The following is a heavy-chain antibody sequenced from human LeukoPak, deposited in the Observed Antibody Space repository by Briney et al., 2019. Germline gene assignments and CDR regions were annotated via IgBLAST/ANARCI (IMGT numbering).Heavy chain of an antibody. V-gene: IGHV4-59*01. CDR1: GGSISSYY. Sequence: SETLSLTCTVSGGSISSYYWSWIRQPPGKGLEWIGYIYYSGSTNYNPSLRSRVTISVDTSKNQFSLKVSSVTAADTAVYYCARESLTWLQSRTSWFDPWGQGTLVTVSS. CDR3: ARESLTWLQSRTSWFDP. D-gene: IGHD5-24*01. CDR2: IYYSGST. J-gene: IGHJ5*02.